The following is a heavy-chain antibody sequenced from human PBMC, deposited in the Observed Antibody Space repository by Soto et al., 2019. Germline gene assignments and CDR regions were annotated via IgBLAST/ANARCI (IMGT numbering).Heavy chain of an antibody. Sequence: PGGSLRLSCAASGFTFSSYWMHWVRQAPGKGLVWVSRINSDGSSTSYADSVKGRFTISRDNAKNTLYLQMNSLRAEDTAVYYCAREYSSSWFDAFDIRGQGTMVTVSS. J-gene: IGHJ3*02. D-gene: IGHD6-13*01. CDR1: GFTFSSYW. CDR3: AREYSSSWFDAFDI. V-gene: IGHV3-74*01. CDR2: INSDGSST.